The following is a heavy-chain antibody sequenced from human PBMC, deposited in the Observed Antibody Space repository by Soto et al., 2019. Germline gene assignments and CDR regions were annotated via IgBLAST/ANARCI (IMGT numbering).Heavy chain of an antibody. J-gene: IGHJ4*02. CDR3: ARGSGGLLWYGEQLDI. CDR2: ISAYNGNT. Sequence: QIQLVQSGAEVKKPGASVKVSCKASGYTFTSYAIGWVRQAPGQGLEWMGWISAYNGNTNYAQKFQGRVTMTTDSSTSTAYMEVRVLRSDDTAVHYCARGSGGLLWYGEQLDIWGQGTLVTVSS. CDR1: GYTFTSYA. D-gene: IGHD3-10*01. V-gene: IGHV1-18*01.